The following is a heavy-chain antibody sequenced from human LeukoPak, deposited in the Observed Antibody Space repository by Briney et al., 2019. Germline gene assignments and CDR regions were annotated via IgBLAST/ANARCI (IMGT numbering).Heavy chain of an antibody. V-gene: IGHV3-30*03. CDR2: ISYDGSNK. CDR3: ARDCIVGATYFDY. CDR1: GFTFSSYG. Sequence: GGSLRLSRAASGFTFSSYGMHWVRQAPGKGLEWVAVISYDGSNKYYADSVKGRFTISRDNSKNTLYLQMNSLRAEDTAVYYCARDCIVGATYFDYWGQGTLVTVSS. D-gene: IGHD1-26*01. J-gene: IGHJ4*02.